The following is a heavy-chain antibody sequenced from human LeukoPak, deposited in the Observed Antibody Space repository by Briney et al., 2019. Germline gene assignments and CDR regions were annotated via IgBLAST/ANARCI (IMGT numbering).Heavy chain of an antibody. CDR2: ISGSGGST. D-gene: IGHD1-26*01. Sequence: GGSLSLSCAASGFTFSSYAMSWVRQSPGKGLEWVSGISGSGGSTYYADSVKGRFTISRDNSKNTMFLQMSSLRAEDTAVYYCAKDGRYSGTYFNAFDIAGQGTMVTVSS. J-gene: IGHJ3*02. CDR3: AKDGRYSGTYFNAFDI. V-gene: IGHV3-23*01. CDR1: GFTFSSYA.